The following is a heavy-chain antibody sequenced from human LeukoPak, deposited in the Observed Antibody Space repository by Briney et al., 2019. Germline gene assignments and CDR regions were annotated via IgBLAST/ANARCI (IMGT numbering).Heavy chain of an antibody. V-gene: IGHV1-69*13. Sequence: GASVKVSCKASGGTFSSYAISWVRQAPGQGLEWMGGIIPIFGTANYAQKFQGRVTITADESTSTAYMELSSLRSEDTAVYYCASSLPEETGAFDIWGQGIMVTVSS. D-gene: IGHD1-14*01. CDR2: IIPIFGTA. J-gene: IGHJ3*02. CDR3: ASSLPEETGAFDI. CDR1: GGTFSSYA.